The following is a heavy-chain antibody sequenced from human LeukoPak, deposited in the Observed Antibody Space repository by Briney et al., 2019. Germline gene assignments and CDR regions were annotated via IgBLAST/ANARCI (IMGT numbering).Heavy chain of an antibody. CDR3: ARDNSILDY. J-gene: IGHJ4*02. V-gene: IGHV3-11*04. CDR1: IFTFTDYS. D-gene: IGHD4-11*01. CDR2: ISSSGSTI. Sequence: GRSLRLSCAASIFTFTDYSTSSVRQAPRKGLELVSYISSSGSTIYYAGSVMGLFTISRDNAKNSMYLQMNRLRADEYTAVYSCARDNSILDYWGQGTLVTVSS.